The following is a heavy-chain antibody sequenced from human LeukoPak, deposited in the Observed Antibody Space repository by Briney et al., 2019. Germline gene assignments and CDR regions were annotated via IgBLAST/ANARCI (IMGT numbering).Heavy chain of an antibody. V-gene: IGHV1-18*01. Sequence: GGSVKLSCKASGYTFTSDGMSWVRQAPGQGLEWMAWINAYNGNTNCAQKLQGRVTMTTDTSKSTAYMELRRLRSDDTAVYYCARDLVGNSCTNFYYYYMDVWGKGTTVTVSS. J-gene: IGHJ6*03. CDR1: GYTFTSDG. D-gene: IGHD5-24*01. CDR2: INAYNGNT. CDR3: ARDLVGNSCTNFYYYYMDV.